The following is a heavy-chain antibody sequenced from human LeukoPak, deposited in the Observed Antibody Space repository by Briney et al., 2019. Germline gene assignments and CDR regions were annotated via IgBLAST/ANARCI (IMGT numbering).Heavy chain of an antibody. CDR2: MNPNSGNT. J-gene: IGHJ4*02. CDR1: GYTFTSYD. D-gene: IGHD6-13*01. CDR3: AREEAGVDY. Sequence: ASVKASCKASGYTFTSYDINWGRQATGQGLEWMGLMNPNSGNTGYAQKFQGRVTMTRNTTISTAYMELSSRRSEDTAVYYCAREEAGVDYWGQGTLVTVSS. V-gene: IGHV1-8*01.